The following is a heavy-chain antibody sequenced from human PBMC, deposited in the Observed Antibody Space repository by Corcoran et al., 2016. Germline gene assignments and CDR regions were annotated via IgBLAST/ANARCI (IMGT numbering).Heavy chain of an antibody. J-gene: IGHJ6*02. CDR1: GYTFTSYY. CDR2: INPSGGST. Sequence: QVQLVQSGAEVKKPGASVKVSCKASGYTFTSYYMHWVRQAPGQGLEWMGIINPSGGSTSYAQKFQDRVTMTRDTSTSTVYMELSSLRSEDTAVYYCARALGVLLWFGESNYGMDVWGQGTTVTVSS. CDR3: ARALGVLLWFGESNYGMDV. V-gene: IGHV1-46*01. D-gene: IGHD3-10*01.